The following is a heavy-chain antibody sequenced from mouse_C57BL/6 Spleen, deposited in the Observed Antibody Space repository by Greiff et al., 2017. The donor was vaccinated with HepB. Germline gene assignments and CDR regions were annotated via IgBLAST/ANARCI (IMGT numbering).Heavy chain of an antibody. CDR3: ARGPYFDY. V-gene: IGHV7-1*01. CDR1: GFTFSDFY. CDR2: SRNKANDYTT. Sequence: EVKVVESGGGLVQSGRSLRLSCATSGFTFSDFYMEWVRQAPGKGLEWIAASRNKANDYTTEYSASVKGRFIVSRDTSQSILYLQMNALRAEDTAIYYCARGPYFDYWGQGTTLTVSS. J-gene: IGHJ2*01.